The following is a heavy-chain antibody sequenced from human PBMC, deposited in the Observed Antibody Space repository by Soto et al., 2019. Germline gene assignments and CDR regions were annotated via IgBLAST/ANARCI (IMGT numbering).Heavy chain of an antibody. CDR1: GGSIRSSSHY. Sequence: QVQLQESGPGLVEPSQTLSLTCTVSGGSIRSSSHYWSLLRHHPGTGLEWIGFIYFSGSTFYNPSLKRRVTISLDPSRNQFSLKLTSVTAADTAMYFCAREIRNQSGDSRFWYFDLWGRGTQVAVSS. CDR3: AREIRNQSGDSRFWYFDL. D-gene: IGHD1-1*01. J-gene: IGHJ2*01. CDR2: IYFSGST. V-gene: IGHV4-31*03.